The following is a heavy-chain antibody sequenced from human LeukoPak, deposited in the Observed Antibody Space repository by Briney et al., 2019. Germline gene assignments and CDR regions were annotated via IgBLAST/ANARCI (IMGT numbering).Heavy chain of an antibody. CDR3: ARGGMYYYDTKGFDP. J-gene: IGHJ5*02. CDR1: GFTFSSYW. V-gene: IGHV3-30-3*01. CDR2: ISYDGSNK. Sequence: SGGSLRLSCAASGFTFSSYWMSWVRQAPGKGLEWVAVISYDGSNKYYADSVKGRFTISRDNSKNTLYLQMNSLRAEDTAVYYCARGGMYYYDTKGFDPWGQGTLVTVSS. D-gene: IGHD3-22*01.